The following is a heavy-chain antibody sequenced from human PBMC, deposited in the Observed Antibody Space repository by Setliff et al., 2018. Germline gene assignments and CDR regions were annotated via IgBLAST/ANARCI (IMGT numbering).Heavy chain of an antibody. V-gene: IGHV4-59*01. CDR3: ARGGTYRYFDY. CDR2: VFYNGAA. Sequence: PSETLSLTCTVSGDSISDASIMAWIRQPPGKGLEFIGYVFYNGAAKYDPSLKGRVTMSVDTSKTQFSLKLNSMTTADTAVYYCARGGTYRYFDYWGQGALVTVSS. CDR1: GDSISDAS. J-gene: IGHJ4*02.